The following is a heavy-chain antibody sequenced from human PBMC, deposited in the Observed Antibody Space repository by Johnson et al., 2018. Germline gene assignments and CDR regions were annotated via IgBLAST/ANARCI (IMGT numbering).Heavy chain of an antibody. D-gene: IGHD2-21*02. CDR3: ARGDFVDAFDI. J-gene: IGHJ3*02. Sequence: VQLVESGAGLVQPGGSLRLSCAASGFTFSSYDMNWVRQATGKGREWVSAIGTAGDKYYPGSLRGRYTIPRENAKNSLYLQMNSLRDGDTAVYYCARGDFVDAFDIWGPGTMVTFSS. V-gene: IGHV3-13*01. CDR1: GFTFSSYD. CDR2: IGTAGDK.